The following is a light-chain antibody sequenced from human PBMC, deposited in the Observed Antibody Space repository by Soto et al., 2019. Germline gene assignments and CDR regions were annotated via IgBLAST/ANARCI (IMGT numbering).Light chain of an antibody. J-gene: IGKJ1*01. CDR1: QSVLLSSDNKNY. Sequence: DIVITQSPDSLAASLGERATINYKSIQSVLLSSDNKNYLAWYQQKPGQPPKXXIYWASTRASGVPDRVSGSGAGTDCTLPISSLQAADVEVYYCQQYYTTPWAFGPGTKVDIK. CDR3: QQYYTTPWA. CDR2: WAS. V-gene: IGKV4-1*01.